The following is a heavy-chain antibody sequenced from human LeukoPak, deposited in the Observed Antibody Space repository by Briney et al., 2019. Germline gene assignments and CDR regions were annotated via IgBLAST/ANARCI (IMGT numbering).Heavy chain of an antibody. CDR2: IKGENDGGTI. J-gene: IGHJ5*02. D-gene: IGHD2-2*02. CDR3: TTDYGEYCSGTTCYKGS. V-gene: IGHV3-15*01. CDR1: GITFSNSW. Sequence: PGGSLRLSCTASGITFSNSWMSWVRQAPGKGLEWVGRIKGENDGGTIDYAAPVKGRFTISRDDSKNTVTLQMNSLRTEDTAVYFCTTDYGEYCSGTTCYKGSWGRGTLVTVSS.